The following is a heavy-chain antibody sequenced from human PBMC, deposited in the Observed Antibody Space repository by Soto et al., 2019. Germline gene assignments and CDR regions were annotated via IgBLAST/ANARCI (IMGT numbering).Heavy chain of an antibody. CDR1: GFTFSSYS. Sequence: EVQLVESGGGLVKPGGSLRLSCAASGFTFSSYSMNWVRQAPGKGLEWVSTITTSSTSIYYADSVKGRFTISRDNAKNSLYLQMNSLRVEDTDVYYCARVQWLASNIWSQGTMVTLSS. J-gene: IGHJ3*02. CDR2: ITTSSTSI. CDR3: ARVQWLASNI. V-gene: IGHV3-21*01. D-gene: IGHD6-19*01.